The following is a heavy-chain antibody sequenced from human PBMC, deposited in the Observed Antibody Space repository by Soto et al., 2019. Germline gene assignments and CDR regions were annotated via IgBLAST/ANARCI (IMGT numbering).Heavy chain of an antibody. D-gene: IGHD3-16*01. V-gene: IGHV3-74*01. Sequence: GGSLRLSCAAPGFTFSTYWMHWVRQAPGKGLVWVSRLDNDGTNTRYADSVKGRFTVSRDNGKNTVYLQMDGLRAEDTAVYYCARDGGTYFDYWGQGTLVTVSS. CDR3: ARDGGTYFDY. CDR2: LDNDGTNT. J-gene: IGHJ4*02. CDR1: GFTFSTYW.